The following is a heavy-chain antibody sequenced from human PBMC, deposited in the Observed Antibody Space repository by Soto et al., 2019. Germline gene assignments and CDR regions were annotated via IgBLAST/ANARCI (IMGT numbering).Heavy chain of an antibody. CDR3: ARDHHSRRPYYFDS. Sequence: ASVKVSCKASGYTFTAYSMHWVRQAPGQSLEWMGWINAGDGSTKYSPKFQARVTITRDTSASTVYLELTSLTSEDRAAYFCARDHHSRRPYYFDSWGPGTQDTVAS. CDR2: INAGDGST. D-gene: IGHD2-21*01. V-gene: IGHV1-3*01. J-gene: IGHJ4*02. CDR1: GYTFTAYS.